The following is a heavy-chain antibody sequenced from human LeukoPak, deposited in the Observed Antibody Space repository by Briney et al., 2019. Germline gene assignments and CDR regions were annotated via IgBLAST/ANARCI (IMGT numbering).Heavy chain of an antibody. CDR2: IAHSGAI. D-gene: IGHD1-26*01. V-gene: IGHV4-59*08. J-gene: IGHJ4*02. CDR1: GGSISRYS. CDR3: ARWDDSAWAFGN. Sequence: SETLSLTCIVSGGSISRYSWNWIRQSPGKGLEWIGHIAHSGAISYKSSLKSRVTISVDTSKNQLSLRLTSVTAADTAVYYCARWDDSAWAFGNWGPGTLVTVSS.